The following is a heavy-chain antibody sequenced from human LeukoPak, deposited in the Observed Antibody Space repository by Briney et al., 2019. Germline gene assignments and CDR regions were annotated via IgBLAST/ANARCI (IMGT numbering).Heavy chain of an antibody. CDR3: ARVTRDSSGLDY. Sequence: PGGSLRLSCAASGFTFSPYTMHWVRQAPGKGLEFVSAIIGDGITTYYADSVKGRFTVSRDNSKSTLYLQMGSLTAEDMAVYYCARVTRDSSGLDYWGQGTLVTVSS. V-gene: IGHV3-64*02. CDR1: GFTFSPYT. D-gene: IGHD3-22*01. CDR2: IIGDGITT. J-gene: IGHJ4*02.